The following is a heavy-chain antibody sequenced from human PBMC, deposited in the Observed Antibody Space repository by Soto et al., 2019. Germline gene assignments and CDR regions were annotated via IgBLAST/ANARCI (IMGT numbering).Heavy chain of an antibody. Sequence: QITLKESGPTLVKPTQTLTLTCTFSGFSLSTSGVGVGWIRQPPGKALEWLALIYWDDDKRYSPSLKSRLTIXKAXSKNQVVLTMTNMDPVDTATYYCAHSLYSSRTFDYWGQGTLVTVSS. CDR3: AHSLYSSRTFDY. D-gene: IGHD6-13*01. CDR1: GFSLSTSGVG. V-gene: IGHV2-5*02. CDR2: IYWDDDK. J-gene: IGHJ4*02.